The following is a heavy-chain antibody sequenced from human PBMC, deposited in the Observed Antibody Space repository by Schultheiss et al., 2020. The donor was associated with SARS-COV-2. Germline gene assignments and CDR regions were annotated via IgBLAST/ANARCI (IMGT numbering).Heavy chain of an antibody. Sequence: GSLRLSCAVYGGSFSDHYWNWIRQPPGKGLEWIGYIYYSGSTYYNPSLKSRVTISVDTSKNQFSLKLSSVTAADTAVYYCARGRLGYLSLQYYFDYWGQGALVTVSS. CDR3: ARGRLGYLSLQYYFDY. D-gene: IGHD3-16*02. V-gene: IGHV4-34*01. CDR1: GGSFSDHY. J-gene: IGHJ4*02. CDR2: IYYSGST.